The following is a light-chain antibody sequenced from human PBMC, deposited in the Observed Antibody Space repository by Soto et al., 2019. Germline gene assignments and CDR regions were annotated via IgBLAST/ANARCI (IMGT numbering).Light chain of an antibody. CDR1: CSDVGNSNG. J-gene: IGLJ1*01. Sequence: QSALTQPPSVSGSPGQSVAISCTGTCSDVGNSNGVSWYHQPPGTAPKLMIYDVNNRPSGVPDRFSGSKSGNTASLTISGLQAEDEGDYYCSSYTSSSTYVFGTGTKLTVL. CDR3: SSYTSSSTYV. CDR2: DVN. V-gene: IGLV2-18*02.